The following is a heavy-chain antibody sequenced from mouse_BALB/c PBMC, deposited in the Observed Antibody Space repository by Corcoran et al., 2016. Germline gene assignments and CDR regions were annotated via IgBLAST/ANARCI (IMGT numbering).Heavy chain of an antibody. Sequence: QIQLVQSGPELKKPGETVKISCKASGYTFTNYGMNWVKQAPGKGLKWMGWINTYTGEPTYADDFKGRFAFSLETSASTAYLQINTLKNEDTATYFCARSRTTATNYWGQGTTLTVSS. D-gene: IGHD1-2*01. CDR1: GYTFTNYG. V-gene: IGHV9-3-1*01. J-gene: IGHJ2*01. CDR2: INTYTGEP. CDR3: ARSRTTATNY.